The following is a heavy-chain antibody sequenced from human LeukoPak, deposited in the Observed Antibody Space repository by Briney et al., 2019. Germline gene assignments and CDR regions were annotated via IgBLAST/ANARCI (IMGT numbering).Heavy chain of an antibody. J-gene: IGHJ6*02. CDR3: ARGELYYDILTGYYHYYYGMDV. CDR1: GYTFTSYG. CDR2: ISAYNGNT. D-gene: IGHD3-9*01. Sequence: GASVKVSCKASGYTFTSYGISWVRQAPGQGLEWMGWISAYNGNTNYAQKLQGSVTMTTDTSTSTAYMELRSLRSDDTAVYYCARGELYYDILTGYYHYYYGMDVWGQGTTVTVSS. V-gene: IGHV1-18*01.